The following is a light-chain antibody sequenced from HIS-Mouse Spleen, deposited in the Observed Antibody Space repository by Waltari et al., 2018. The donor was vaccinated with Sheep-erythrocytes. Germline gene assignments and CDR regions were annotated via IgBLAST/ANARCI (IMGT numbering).Light chain of an antibody. CDR1: SLRSYD. CDR3: YSRDSSGNHQV. CDR2: GKN. J-gene: IGLJ3*02. Sequence: SSELTQDPAVSVALGQTVRTTCQGDSLRSYDASWYQQKPGPAPVHVIYGKNNRPTGALPAFSGSSSGSTTSLTITGAQAEEEADDYCYSRDSSGNHQVFGAGTKLTVL. V-gene: IGLV3-19*01.